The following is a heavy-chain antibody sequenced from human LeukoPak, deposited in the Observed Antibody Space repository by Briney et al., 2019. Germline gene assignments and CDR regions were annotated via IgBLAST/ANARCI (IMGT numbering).Heavy chain of an antibody. Sequence: GGSLRLSCAASVTLDNYAMSWVRQAPGKGLEWVSFISASGGSTHYADSVKGRFTISRDNSKNTLYLQINSLRAEDTATYYCAKGAQYDFWSGYMLEYFDVGGKGTLVTVSS. CDR2: ISASGGST. CDR3: AKGAQYDFWSGYMLEYFDV. CDR1: VTLDNYA. D-gene: IGHD3-3*01. J-gene: IGHJ4*02. V-gene: IGHV3-23*01.